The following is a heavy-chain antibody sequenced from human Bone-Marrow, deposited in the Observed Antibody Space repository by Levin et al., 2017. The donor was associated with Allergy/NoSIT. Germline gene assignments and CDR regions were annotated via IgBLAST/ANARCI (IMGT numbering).Heavy chain of an antibody. CDR2: ISPDGTET. D-gene: IGHD1-1*01. CDR1: GFPFSTYW. V-gene: IGHV3-74*01. Sequence: GGSLRLSCEASGFPFSTYWMHWVRQVPGKGLVWVSRISPDGTETRYADSVQGRFTVSRDNTQDTFYMEMTSLRPEDTAVYFCARDVYNDYYFDYWGQGTPVTVSS. CDR3: ARDVYNDYYFDY. J-gene: IGHJ4*02.